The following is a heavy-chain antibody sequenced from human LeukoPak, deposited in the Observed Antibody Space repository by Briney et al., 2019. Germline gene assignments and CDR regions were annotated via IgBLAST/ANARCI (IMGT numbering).Heavy chain of an antibody. CDR3: ARGRSRWSLGIVGATLYYFDY. D-gene: IGHD1-26*01. V-gene: IGHV1-8*01. CDR2: MNPNSGNT. CDR1: GYTFTSYD. Sequence: GASVKVSCKASGYTFTSYDINWVRQATGQGLEWMGWMNPNSGNTGYAQKFQGRVTMTRNTSISTAYMELSSLRSEDTAVYYCARGRSRWSLGIVGATLYYFDYWGQGTLVTVSS. J-gene: IGHJ4*02.